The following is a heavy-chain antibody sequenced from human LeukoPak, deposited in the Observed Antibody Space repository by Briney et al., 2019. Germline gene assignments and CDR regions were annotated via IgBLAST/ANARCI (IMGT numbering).Heavy chain of an antibody. D-gene: IGHD6-19*01. Sequence: SETLSLTCAVYGGSFSGYYWSWIRQPPGKGLEWIGEINHSGSTNYNPSLKSRVTISVDTSKNQFSLKLSSVTAADTALYYCATRTPTGWYFDYWGQGTLVTVSS. CDR2: INHSGST. CDR3: ATRTPTGWYFDY. J-gene: IGHJ4*02. V-gene: IGHV4-34*01. CDR1: GGSFSGYY.